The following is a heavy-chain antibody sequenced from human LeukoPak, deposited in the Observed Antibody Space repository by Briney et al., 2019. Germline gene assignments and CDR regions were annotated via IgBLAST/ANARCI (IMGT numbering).Heavy chain of an antibody. CDR1: GGTFSSYA. V-gene: IGHV1-69*01. D-gene: IGHD1-14*01. CDR3: ARGRPGAFDI. Sequence: SVKVSCKASGGTFSSYAISWVRQAPGQGLEWMGGIIPIFGTANYGQKFQGRVTITADESTSTAYMELSSPRSEDTAVYYCARGRPGAFDIWGQGTMVTVSS. J-gene: IGHJ3*02. CDR2: IIPIFGTA.